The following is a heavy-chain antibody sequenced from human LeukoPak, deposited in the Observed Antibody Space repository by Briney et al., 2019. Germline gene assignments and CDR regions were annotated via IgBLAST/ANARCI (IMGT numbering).Heavy chain of an antibody. J-gene: IGHJ4*02. CDR3: ARGQYDYVWGSYRFGY. CDR2: IYYSGST. D-gene: IGHD3-16*02. Sequence: PSETLSLTCTVSGGSISSYYWSWIRQPPGKGLEWIGYIYYSGSTNYNPSLKSRVTISVDTSKNQFSLKLSSVTAADTAVYYCARGQYDYVWGSYRFGYWGQGTLVTVSS. V-gene: IGHV4-59*12. CDR1: GGSISSYY.